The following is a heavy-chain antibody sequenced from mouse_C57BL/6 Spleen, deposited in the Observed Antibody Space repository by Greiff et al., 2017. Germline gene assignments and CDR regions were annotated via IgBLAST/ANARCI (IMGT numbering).Heavy chain of an antibody. V-gene: IGHV1-82*01. CDR3: AREGANWCLFDY. J-gene: IGHJ2*01. D-gene: IGHD4-1*01. CDR2: IYPGDGDT. CDR1: GYAFSSSW. Sequence: QVQLQQSGPELVKPGASVKISCKASGYAFSSSWMNWVKQRPGKGLEWIGRIYPGDGDTNYNGKFKGKATLTADKSSSTAYMQLSSLTSEDSAVYFCAREGANWCLFDYWGQSTTLTVSS.